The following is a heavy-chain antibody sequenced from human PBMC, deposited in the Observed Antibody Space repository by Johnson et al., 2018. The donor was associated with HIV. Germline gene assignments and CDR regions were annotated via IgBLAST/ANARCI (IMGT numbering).Heavy chain of an antibody. CDR3: ARLTWDQNRGWDAFDI. J-gene: IGHJ3*02. D-gene: IGHD1-26*01. V-gene: IGHV3-23*04. CDR2: ISGSGGRP. Sequence: VQLVESGGGLVQPGGSLRLSCAASGFTFSSYAISWVRQAPGKGLEWVSAISGSGGRPYYADSMKGRFTISRDTSKNTLYLQMNSLRAEDTAVYYCARLTWDQNRGWDAFDIWGQGTMVTVSS. CDR1: GFTFSSYA.